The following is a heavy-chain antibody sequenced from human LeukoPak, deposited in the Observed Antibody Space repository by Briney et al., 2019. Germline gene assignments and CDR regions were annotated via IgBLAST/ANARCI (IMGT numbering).Heavy chain of an antibody. J-gene: IGHJ4*02. CDR3: ARGAGGNYISPIDY. CDR2: INPNSGGT. V-gene: IGHV1-2*02. CDR1: GYTFTGYY. D-gene: IGHD4-23*01. Sequence: ASVKVSRKASGYTFTGYYMYWVRQAPGQGLEWMGWINPNSGGTNYAQKFQGRVTMTRDTSISTAYMELTRLTSDDTAVYYCARGAGGNYISPIDYWGQGTLVTVSS.